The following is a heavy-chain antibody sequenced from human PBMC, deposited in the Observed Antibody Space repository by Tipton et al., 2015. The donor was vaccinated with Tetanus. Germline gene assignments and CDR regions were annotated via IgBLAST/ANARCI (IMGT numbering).Heavy chain of an antibody. CDR1: GSSTSSSY. D-gene: IGHD2/OR15-2a*01. CDR3: ARVKVSVYGPQVDYSLDS. V-gene: IGHV4-59*01. J-gene: IGHJ4*02. CDR2: ITYSART. Sequence: TLSLTCSVSGSSTSSSYWSWVRQTPDKRLEWIGYITYSARTKYNPSLRSRVTLSLEASKNEFSLRLSSVTAADTAVYHCARVKVSVYGPQVDYSLDSWGQGTLVTVSS.